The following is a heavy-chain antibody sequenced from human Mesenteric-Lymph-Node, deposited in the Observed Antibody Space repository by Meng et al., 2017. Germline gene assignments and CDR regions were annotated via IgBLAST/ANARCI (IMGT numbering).Heavy chain of an antibody. Sequence: GSLRLSCAVYGGSFSGYYWSWIRQPPGKGLEWIGEINHSGSTNYNPSLKSRVTISVDTSKNQFSLKLSSVTAADTAVYYCGRLDWNDNWFDPWGQGTLVTVSS. CDR1: GGSFSGYY. V-gene: IGHV4-34*01. CDR2: INHSGST. D-gene: IGHD1-1*01. CDR3: GRLDWNDNWFDP. J-gene: IGHJ5*02.